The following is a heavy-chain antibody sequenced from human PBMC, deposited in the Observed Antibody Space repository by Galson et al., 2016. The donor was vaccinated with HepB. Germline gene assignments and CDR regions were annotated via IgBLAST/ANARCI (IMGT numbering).Heavy chain of an antibody. D-gene: IGHD1-1*01. J-gene: IGHJ4*02. CDR1: GFTFSDNY. CDR3: VREGTTAD. Sequence: SLRLSCAASGFTFSDNYMSWIRQAPGKGLEWVSYISANDHRRYYADSVRGRFTISRDNAKNSVFMQMNSLRDEDTAVYYCVREGTTADWGRGTRVTVSS. V-gene: IGHV3-11*01. CDR2: ISANDHRR.